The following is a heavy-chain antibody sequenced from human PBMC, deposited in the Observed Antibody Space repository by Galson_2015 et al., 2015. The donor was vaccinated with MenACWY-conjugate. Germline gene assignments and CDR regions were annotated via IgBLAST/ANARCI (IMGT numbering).Heavy chain of an antibody. CDR3: ERDLGFCCSPNAYYSPY. Sequence: SLRLSCAASGFIFNNYWMSWVRQVPGKGPEWVANIKQDGSEKHYVDSVRGRFTISRDNAKNSLYLQMNSLRDEDTAVYYCERDLGFCCSPNAYYSPYWGQGTLVPVSS. CDR1: GFIFNNYW. V-gene: IGHV3-7*03. D-gene: IGHD2-15*01. CDR2: IKQDGSEK. J-gene: IGHJ4*02.